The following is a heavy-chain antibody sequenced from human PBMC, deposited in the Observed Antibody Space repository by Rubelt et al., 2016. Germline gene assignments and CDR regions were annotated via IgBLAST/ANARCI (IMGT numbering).Heavy chain of an antibody. D-gene: IGHD6-13*01. CDR2: INHSGST. J-gene: IGHJ6*02. V-gene: IGHV4-34*01. Sequence: GAGPLKPSETLSLTCAVYGGSFSGYYWSWIRQPPGKGLEWIGEINHSGSTNYNPSLKSRVTISVDTSKNQFSLTLSSVTAADTAVYYCARDTIAATVYYYGMDVWGQGTTVTVSS. CDR3: ARDTIAATVYYYGMDV. CDR1: GGSFSGYY.